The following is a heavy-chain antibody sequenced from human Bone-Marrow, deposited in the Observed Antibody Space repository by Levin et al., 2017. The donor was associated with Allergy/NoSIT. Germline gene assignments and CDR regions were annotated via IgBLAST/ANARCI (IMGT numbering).Heavy chain of an antibody. CDR1: GGSVRANNFY. V-gene: IGHV4-61*01. CDR2: VSHSGNS. J-gene: IGHJ2*01. D-gene: IGHD6-13*01. Sequence: SETLSLTCSVSGGSVRANNFYWSWIRQSPGKGLEWIGDVSHSGNSNYSPSLKSRVTFSVDTSTNQFSLKLTSVTAADTATYYCARETGIDVGDLFEDWFFDIWGRGTLVTVSS. CDR3: ARETGIDVGDLFEDWFFDI.